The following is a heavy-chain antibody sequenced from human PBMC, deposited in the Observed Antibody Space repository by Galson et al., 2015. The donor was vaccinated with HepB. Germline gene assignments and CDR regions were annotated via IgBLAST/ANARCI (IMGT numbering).Heavy chain of an antibody. Sequence: SLRLSCAASGFTFSNAWMNWVRQAPGKGLEWVGRIKSKTDGGTTDYAAPVKGRFTISRDDSKNTLYLQMNSLKTEDTAVYYCTTVVVPAAISYYYYYMDVWGKGTTVTVSS. CDR3: TTVVVPAAISYYYYYMDV. CDR1: GFTFSNAW. D-gene: IGHD2-2*01. J-gene: IGHJ6*03. V-gene: IGHV3-15*07. CDR2: IKSKTDGGTT.